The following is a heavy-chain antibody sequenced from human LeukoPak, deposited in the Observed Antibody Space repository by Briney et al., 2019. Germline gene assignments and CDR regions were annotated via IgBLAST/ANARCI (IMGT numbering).Heavy chain of an antibody. CDR2: INANSGGT. V-gene: IGHV1-2*06. CDR3: ARDVSSTSNWEFDY. D-gene: IGHD1-26*01. Sequence: ASVKVSCKTSGYTFADYFIHWVRQAPGQGLEWMGRINANSGGTEYEQKFQGRATMTRDTSISTAYVEVNWLISDDTAIYYCARDVSSTSNWEFDYWGQGTLVTVS. CDR1: GYTFADYF. J-gene: IGHJ4*02.